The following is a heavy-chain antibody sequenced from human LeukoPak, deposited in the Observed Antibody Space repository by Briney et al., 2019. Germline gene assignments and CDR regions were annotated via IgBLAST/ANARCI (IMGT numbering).Heavy chain of an antibody. J-gene: IGHJ4*02. Sequence: GDPPLPSCEASGLSCSSYAMHWVRQASGKGLEYVSAISSNGGSTYYADSVKGRFTISRDNSKNTLYLQMSSLRAEDTAVYYCVKDYYGSGSYAPPPLDYWGQGTLVTVSS. CDR1: GLSCSSYA. CDR3: VKDYYGSGSYAPPPLDY. V-gene: IGHV3-64D*06. CDR2: ISSNGGST. D-gene: IGHD3-10*01.